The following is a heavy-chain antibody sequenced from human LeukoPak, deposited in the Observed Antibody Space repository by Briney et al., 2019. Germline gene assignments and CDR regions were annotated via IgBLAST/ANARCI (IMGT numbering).Heavy chain of an antibody. CDR1: GFTFGDYA. V-gene: IGHV3-49*04. Sequence: GRSLRLSCTASGFTFGDYAMSWVRQAPGKGLEWVGFIRSKAYGGTTEYAASVKGRFTISRDDSKGIAYLQMNSLKTEDTAVYYCTRGPPPVEMATINYYYYGMDVWGQGTTVTVSS. CDR2: IRSKAYGGTT. D-gene: IGHD5-24*01. CDR3: TRGPPPVEMATINYYYYGMDV. J-gene: IGHJ6*02.